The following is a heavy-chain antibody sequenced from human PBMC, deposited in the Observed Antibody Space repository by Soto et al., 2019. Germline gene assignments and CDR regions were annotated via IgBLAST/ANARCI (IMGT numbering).Heavy chain of an antibody. CDR2: IYSGGST. V-gene: IGHV3-53*01. J-gene: IGHJ5*02. Sequence: EVQLVESGGGLIQPGGSLRLSCATSGLTVSSNYMSWVRQAPGKGLEWVSVIYSGGSTYYADSVKGRFTISRDNSKNTLYLQMNSLRAEDTAVYYCARDVAGQLGGGFDPWGQGTLVTVSS. D-gene: IGHD6-13*01. CDR1: GLTVSSNY. CDR3: ARDVAGQLGGGFDP.